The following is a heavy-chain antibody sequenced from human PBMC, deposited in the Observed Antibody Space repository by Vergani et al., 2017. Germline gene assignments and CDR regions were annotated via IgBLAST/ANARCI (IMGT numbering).Heavy chain of an antibody. CDR1: EYSFGNYW. J-gene: IGHJ4*02. Sequence: EVELVQSGPEMRKPGESLKISCKGSEYSFGNYWIGWVRQMPGKGLEWMGIIYPADSDTRYSPSFQGQVTISADKSISTAFLQWDSLKASDTALYYCARHTTYTDSWGQGTLVTLSS. CDR3: ARHTTYTDS. V-gene: IGHV5-51*01. CDR2: IYPADSDT. D-gene: IGHD1-1*01.